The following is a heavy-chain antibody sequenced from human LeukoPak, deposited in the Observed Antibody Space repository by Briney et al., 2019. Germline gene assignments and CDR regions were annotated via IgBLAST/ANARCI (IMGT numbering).Heavy chain of an antibody. CDR1: GFTFSSYG. Sequence: GGSLRLSCAASGFTFSSYGMHWVRQAPGKGLEWVAFIRYDGSNKYYADSVKGRFTISRDNAKNSLYLQMNSLRAEDTAVYYCARDRLLRNRNWGQGTLVTVSS. V-gene: IGHV3-30*02. CDR2: IRYDGSNK. CDR3: ARDRLLRNRN. D-gene: IGHD1-14*01. J-gene: IGHJ4*02.